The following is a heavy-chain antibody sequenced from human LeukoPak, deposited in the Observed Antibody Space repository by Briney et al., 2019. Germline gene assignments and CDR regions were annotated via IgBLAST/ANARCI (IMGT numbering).Heavy chain of an antibody. CDR2: FDPEDGET. Sequence: ASVKVSCKVSGYTLTELSMHWVRQAPGKGLEWMGGFDPEDGETIYAQKFQGRVTMTEDTSTDTAYMELSSLRSEDTAVYCCATLHLRYSSRPIVHGYWGQGTLVTVSS. CDR1: GYTLTELS. CDR3: ATLHLRYSSRPIVHGY. D-gene: IGHD6-13*01. V-gene: IGHV1-24*01. J-gene: IGHJ4*02.